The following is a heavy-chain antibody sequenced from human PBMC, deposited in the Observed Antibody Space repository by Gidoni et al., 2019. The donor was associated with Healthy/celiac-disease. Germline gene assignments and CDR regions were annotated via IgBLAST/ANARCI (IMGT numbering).Heavy chain of an antibody. D-gene: IGHD3-10*01. CDR2: IKQDGSEK. CDR1: GFTFSSYW. J-gene: IGHJ4*02. V-gene: IGHV3-7*03. Sequence: EVQLVESGGGLVQPGGSLRLSCAASGFTFSSYWMSWVRQAPGKGLEWVANIKQDGSEKYYVDAVKGRFTISRDNAKNSLYLQMNSLRAEDTAVYYCARLETYYYGSGSYYTDYWGQGTLVTVSS. CDR3: ARLETYYYGSGSYYTDY.